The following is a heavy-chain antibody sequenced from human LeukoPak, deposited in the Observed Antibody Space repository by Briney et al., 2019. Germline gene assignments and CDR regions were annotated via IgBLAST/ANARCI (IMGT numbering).Heavy chain of an antibody. CDR1: GGSISSYY. V-gene: IGHV4-59*08. J-gene: IGHJ6*02. D-gene: IGHD3-22*01. CDR2: IYYSGST. CDR3: ARHSTYYYDSSGYYPKYYYGMDV. Sequence: PSETLSLTCTVSGGSISSYYWSWIRQPPGKGLEWIGYIYYSGSTNYNPSLKSRVTISVDTSKNQFSLKLSSVTAADTAVYYCARHSTYYYDSSGYYPKYYYGMDVWGQGTTVTVSS.